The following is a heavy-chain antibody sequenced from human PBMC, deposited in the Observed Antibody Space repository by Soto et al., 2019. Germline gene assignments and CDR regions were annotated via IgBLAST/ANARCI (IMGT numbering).Heavy chain of an antibody. Sequence: SQPLSHTCSVSGGSMWISVFYWSWIRQHPGKGLEWIGYIYYSGSTYYNPSLKSRVTVSLDTSKNQFSLQLSSVTAADTAVYYCARQEGFNILTIYYFDYWGQGTLVTVSS. CDR3: ARQEGFNILTIYYFDY. V-gene: IGHV4-39*01. CDR1: GGSMWISVFY. CDR2: IYYSGST. D-gene: IGHD3-9*01. J-gene: IGHJ4*02.